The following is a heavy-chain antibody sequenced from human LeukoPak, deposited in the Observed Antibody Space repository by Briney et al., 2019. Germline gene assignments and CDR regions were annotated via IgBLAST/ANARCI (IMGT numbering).Heavy chain of an antibody. V-gene: IGHV1-69*04. J-gene: IGHJ6*02. Sequence: SVKVSCKASGGTFSSYAISWVRQAPGQGLEWMGRIIPILGIANYAQKFQGRATITADKSTSTAYMELSSLRSEDTAVYYCARVYCSSTSCYPTNYYYYGMDVWGQGTTVTVSS. CDR3: ARVYCSSTSCYPTNYYYYGMDV. D-gene: IGHD2-2*01. CDR2: IIPILGIA. CDR1: GGTFSSYA.